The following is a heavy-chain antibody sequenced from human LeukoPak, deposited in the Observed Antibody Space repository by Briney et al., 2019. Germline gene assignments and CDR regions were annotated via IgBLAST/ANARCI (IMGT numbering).Heavy chain of an antibody. CDR2: ISSDGSNK. Sequence: PGRPLRLSCAASGFTFNSYALHWVRQAPGKGLEWVAVISSDGSNKYYADSVKGRFTISRDNSKNTLYLQMNSLRAEDTAVYYCARDRYSSGWYGDFDCWGQGTLVTVSS. CDR1: GFTFNSYA. J-gene: IGHJ4*02. V-gene: IGHV3-30-3*01. D-gene: IGHD6-19*01. CDR3: ARDRYSSGWYGDFDC.